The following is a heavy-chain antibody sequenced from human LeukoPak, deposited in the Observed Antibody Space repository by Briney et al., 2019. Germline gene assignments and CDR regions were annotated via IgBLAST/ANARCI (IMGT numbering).Heavy chain of an antibody. J-gene: IGHJ3*02. D-gene: IGHD1-1*01. CDR3: ARDQGGWNAFDI. CDR2: IGTAGDT. CDR1: GFTFSSYD. V-gene: IGHV3-13*01. Sequence: GGSLRLSCAASGFTFSSYDMHWVRQATGKGLEWVSAIGTAGDTYYPGSVKGRFIISRENAKNSLYLQMNSLRAGDTAVYYCARDQGGWNAFDIWGQGTMVAVSS.